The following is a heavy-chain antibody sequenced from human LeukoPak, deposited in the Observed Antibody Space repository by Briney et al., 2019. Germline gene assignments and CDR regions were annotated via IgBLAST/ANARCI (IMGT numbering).Heavy chain of an antibody. Sequence: ASVKVSCKASGYTFTGYYMHWVRQAPGQGLAGMGWINPNSGVANYAQSFQGRVTMTRDTAISTAYMELSRLRSDDTAVYDCARVSGGYSSGWLDYWGQGTLATVSS. V-gene: IGHV1-2*02. D-gene: IGHD6-19*01. J-gene: IGHJ4*02. CDR3: ARVSGGYSSGWLDY. CDR1: GYTFTGYY. CDR2: INPNSGVA.